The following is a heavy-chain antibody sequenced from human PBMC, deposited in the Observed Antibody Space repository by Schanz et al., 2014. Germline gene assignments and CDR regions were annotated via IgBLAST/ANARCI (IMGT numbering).Heavy chain of an antibody. V-gene: IGHV3-9*01. J-gene: IGHJ4*02. Sequence: EVQLVESGGGLVQPGKSLRLSCAASGFTFDKYAMHWVRQAPGKGLEWVSVISWNSGTIGYADSVKGRFTISRDNAKVSLFLQMNSLRVEDTAVYFCVSQTGSPNYWGQGTLVTVSS. CDR1: GFTFDKYA. CDR3: VSQTGSPNY. CDR2: ISWNSGTI. D-gene: IGHD6-13*01.